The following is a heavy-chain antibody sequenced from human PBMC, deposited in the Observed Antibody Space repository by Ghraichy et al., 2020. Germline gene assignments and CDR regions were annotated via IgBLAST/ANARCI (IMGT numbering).Heavy chain of an antibody. CDR3: GYYDIIGFFDY. Sequence: LSLTCAASGFSFSRYWMSWVRQAPGKGLEWVANIREDGGQTYYVDSVKGRFTISRDNAKNSVYLEMNSLRAEDTAVYFCGYYDIIGFFDYWGQGILVTVSS. CDR2: IREDGGQT. D-gene: IGHD3-22*01. CDR1: GFSFSRYW. J-gene: IGHJ4*02. V-gene: IGHV3-7*03.